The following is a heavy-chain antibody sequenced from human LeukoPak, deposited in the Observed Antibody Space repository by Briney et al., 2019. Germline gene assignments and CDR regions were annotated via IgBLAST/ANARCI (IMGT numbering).Heavy chain of an antibody. V-gene: IGHV1-18*01. CDR3: ARDRRTARAAGSWFGP. CDR1: GYTFTSYG. CDR2: ISAYNGNT. D-gene: IGHD2-15*01. J-gene: IGHJ5*02. Sequence: ASVKVSCKASGYTFTSYGISWVRQAPGQGLEWMGWISAYNGNTNYAQKPQGRVTMTTDTSTSTAYMELRSLRSDDTAVYYCARDRRTARAAGSWFGPWGQGTLVTVSS.